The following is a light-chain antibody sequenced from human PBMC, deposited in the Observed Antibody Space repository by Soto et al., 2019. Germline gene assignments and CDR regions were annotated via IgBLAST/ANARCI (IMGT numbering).Light chain of an antibody. CDR1: SSDVGGYDY. J-gene: IGLJ3*02. V-gene: IGLV2-14*01. CDR3: SSYTTSSTLV. Sequence: QSALTQPASVSGSPGQSITISRTGTSSDVGGYDYVSWYQHHPGKAPKLVISEVTNRPSGVSDRFSGSRSGNTASLTISGLQAEDEADYYCSSYTTSSTLVFGGGTKVTVL. CDR2: EVT.